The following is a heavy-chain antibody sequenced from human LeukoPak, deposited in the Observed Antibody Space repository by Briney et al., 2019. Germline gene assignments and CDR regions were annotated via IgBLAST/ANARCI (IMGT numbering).Heavy chain of an antibody. D-gene: IGHD3-9*01. CDR3: ARLATDSDILTGSDY. CDR2: IYSSGIT. J-gene: IGHJ4*02. V-gene: IGHV4-59*08. Sequence: PSETLSLTCTVSGGSISGYYWSWVRQPPLKGLEWIGYIYSSGITRYSPSLRSRLTISVDTSKNQFSLRLSSVTAADTALCYCARLATDSDILTGSDYWGQGTLVTVSS. CDR1: GGSISGYY.